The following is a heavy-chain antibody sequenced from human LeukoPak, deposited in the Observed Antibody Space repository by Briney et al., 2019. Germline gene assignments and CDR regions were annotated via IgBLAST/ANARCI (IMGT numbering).Heavy chain of an antibody. CDR3: ARGGRGFEVDRYPSYAFDI. D-gene: IGHD2-2*01. CDR1: GFTFSDHY. J-gene: IGHJ3*02. Sequence: PGGSLRLSCAASGFTFSDHYMDWVRQAPGKGLEWVGRTRNKANSYTTEYAASVKGRFTISRDDSKNSLYLQMNSLKTEDTAVYYCARGGRGFEVDRYPSYAFDIWGQGTMVTVSS. V-gene: IGHV3-72*01. CDR2: TRNKANSYTT.